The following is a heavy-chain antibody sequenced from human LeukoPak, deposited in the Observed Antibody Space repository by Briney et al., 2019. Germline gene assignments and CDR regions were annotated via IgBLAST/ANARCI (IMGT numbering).Heavy chain of an antibody. V-gene: IGHV4-39*01. CDR1: GGXISSSSYY. J-gene: IGHJ4*02. CDR2: IYYSGST. CDR3: ARHGGAAGGH. Sequence: PSETLSLTCTASGGXISSSSYYWGWIRQPPGKGLEWIGSIYYSGSTYYNPSLKSRVTISVDTSKNQLSLKLTSVTAADTAVYYCARHGGAAGGHWGQGTLVTVSS. D-gene: IGHD6-13*01.